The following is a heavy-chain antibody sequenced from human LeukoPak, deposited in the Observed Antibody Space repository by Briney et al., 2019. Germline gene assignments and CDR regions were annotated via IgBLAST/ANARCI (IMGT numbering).Heavy chain of an antibody. CDR3: ARDLIAAFDF. CDR1: GFPFSSYG. D-gene: IGHD6-25*01. V-gene: IGHV3-33*01. CDR2: LVYDARS. Sequence: GGSLRLSCAASGFPFSSYGMHWVRQAPGKGLEWVARLVYDARSDYANSVKGRFSISRDDSKNTLFLDMSNLRVEDTALYYCARDLIAAFDFWGQGVLVTVSS. J-gene: IGHJ4*02.